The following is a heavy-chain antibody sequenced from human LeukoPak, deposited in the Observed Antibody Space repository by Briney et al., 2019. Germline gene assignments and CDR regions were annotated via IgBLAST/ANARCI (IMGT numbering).Heavy chain of an antibody. CDR2: IYYSGST. CDR1: GGSISSYY. Sequence: SETLSLTCTASGGSISSYYWSWIRQPPGKGLEWIGYIYYSGSTNYNPSLKSRVTISVDTSKNQFSLKLSSVTAADTAVYYCARLSSSQGGIDYWGQGTLVTVSS. V-gene: IGHV4-59*01. D-gene: IGHD2-2*01. CDR3: ARLSSSQGGIDY. J-gene: IGHJ4*02.